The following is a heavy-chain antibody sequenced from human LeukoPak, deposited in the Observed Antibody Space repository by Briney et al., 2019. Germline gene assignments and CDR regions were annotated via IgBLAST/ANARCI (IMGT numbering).Heavy chain of an antibody. CDR3: ARLNGRGAVVTAPVDY. J-gene: IGHJ4*02. V-gene: IGHV3-48*03. D-gene: IGHD2-21*02. CDR1: GFTFSSYE. CDR2: ISSSGSTI. Sequence: GGSLRLSCAASGFTFSSYEMNWVRQAPGKGLEWVSYISSSGSTIYYADSVEGRFTISRDNAKNSLYLQMNSLRAEDTAVYYCARLNGRGAVVTAPVDYWGQGTLVTVSS.